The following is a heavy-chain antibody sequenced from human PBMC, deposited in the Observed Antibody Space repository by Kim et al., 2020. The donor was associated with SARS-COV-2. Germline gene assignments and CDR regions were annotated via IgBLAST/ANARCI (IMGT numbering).Heavy chain of an antibody. Sequence: GGSLRLSCAASGFTFSSYAMSWVRQAPGKGLEWVSAISGSGGSTYYADSVKGRFTISRDNSKNTLYLQMNSLRAEDTAVYYCAKDPHYGSGSYYLSPLYNNWFDPWGQGTLVTVSS. J-gene: IGHJ5*02. CDR3: AKDPHYGSGSYYLSPLYNNWFDP. CDR2: ISGSGGST. D-gene: IGHD3-10*01. CDR1: GFTFSSYA. V-gene: IGHV3-23*01.